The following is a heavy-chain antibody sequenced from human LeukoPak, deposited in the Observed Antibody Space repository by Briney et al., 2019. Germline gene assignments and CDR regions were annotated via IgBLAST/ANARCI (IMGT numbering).Heavy chain of an antibody. CDR3: ARPAEGTDPDAFDI. CDR1: GCTFTGYY. V-gene: IGHV1-2*02. Sequence: ASVKVSCKASGCTFTGYYMHWVRQAPGQGLEWMGWINPNSGGTNYAQKFQGRVTMTRDTSISTAYMELSRLRSDDTAVYYCARPAEGTDPDAFDIWGQGTMVTVS. J-gene: IGHJ3*02. D-gene: IGHD1-1*01. CDR2: INPNSGGT.